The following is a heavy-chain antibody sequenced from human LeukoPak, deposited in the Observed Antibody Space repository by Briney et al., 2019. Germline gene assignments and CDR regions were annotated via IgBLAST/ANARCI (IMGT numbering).Heavy chain of an antibody. V-gene: IGHV3-9*01. Sequence: GGSLRLSCVASGFTFDDYAMHWVRQPPGKGLEWVSGINRSGSTIAYADSAKGRFTISRDSAKKSLHLQMDSLRVEDSAFYFCIKGGEIMTDFFDYWGQGALVTVSS. J-gene: IGHJ4*02. D-gene: IGHD3-16*01. CDR1: GFTFDDYA. CDR2: INRSGSTI. CDR3: IKGGEIMTDFFDY.